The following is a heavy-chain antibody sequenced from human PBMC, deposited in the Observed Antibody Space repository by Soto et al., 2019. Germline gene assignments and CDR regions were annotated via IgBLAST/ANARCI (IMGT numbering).Heavy chain of an antibody. V-gene: IGHV4-4*02. J-gene: IGHJ4*02. Sequence: SETLSLTCAVSGGSISSSNWWSWVRQPPGKGLEWIGEIYHSGSTNYNPSLKSRVTISVDKSKNQFSLKLSSVTAADTAVYYCASKCSSTSCYENDDYWGQGTLVTVS. CDR3: ASKCSSTSCYENDDY. CDR1: GGSISSSNW. D-gene: IGHD2-2*01. CDR2: IYHSGST.